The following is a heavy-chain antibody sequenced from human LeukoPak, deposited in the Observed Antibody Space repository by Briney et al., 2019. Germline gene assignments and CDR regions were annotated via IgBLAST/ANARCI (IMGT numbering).Heavy chain of an antibody. J-gene: IGHJ6*03. V-gene: IGHV3-33*06. CDR1: GFTFSSYG. CDR2: IWYDGSNK. CDR3: AKDPRNYDFWSGYYVTPYMDV. Sequence: GGSLRLSCAASGFTFSSYGMHWVRQAPGKGLEWVAVIWYDGSNKYYADSVKGGFTISRDNSKNTLYLQMNSLRAEDTAVYYCAKDPRNYDFWSGYYVTPYMDVWGKGTTVTVSS. D-gene: IGHD3-3*01.